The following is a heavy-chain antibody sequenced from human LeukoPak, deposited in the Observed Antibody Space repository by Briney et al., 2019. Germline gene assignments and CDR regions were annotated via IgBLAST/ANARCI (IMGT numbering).Heavy chain of an antibody. D-gene: IGHD3-22*01. V-gene: IGHV1-2*02. Sequence: VSVKVSCKASGYTFTGYYMHWVRQAPGQGLEWMGWINPKSGGTNYAQKFQGRVTMTRDTSISTAYMELSRLRSDDTAVYYCARLGVHSGYPVGFDYWGQGTLVTVSS. CDR2: INPKSGGT. CDR1: GYTFTGYY. CDR3: ARLGVHSGYPVGFDY. J-gene: IGHJ4*02.